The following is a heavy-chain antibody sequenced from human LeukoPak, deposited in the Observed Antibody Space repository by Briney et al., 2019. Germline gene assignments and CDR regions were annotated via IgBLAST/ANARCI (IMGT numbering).Heavy chain of an antibody. CDR2: ISSSGSTI. D-gene: IGHD1-20*01. V-gene: IGHV3-48*03. Sequence: PGGSLRLSCAASGFTFSSYEMNWVRQAPGKGLEWVSYISSSGSTIYYADSVKGRFTISRDNSKNTLYLQMNSLRAEDTAVYYCARDRVTGTTPYWYFDLWGRGTLVTVSS. CDR1: GFTFSSYE. J-gene: IGHJ2*01. CDR3: ARDRVTGTTPYWYFDL.